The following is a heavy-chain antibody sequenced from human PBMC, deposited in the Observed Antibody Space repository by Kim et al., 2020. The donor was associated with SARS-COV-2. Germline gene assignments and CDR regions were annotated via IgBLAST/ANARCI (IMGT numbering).Heavy chain of an antibody. V-gene: IGHV4-34*01. CDR3: ARGRYTYYYEGDY. CDR1: GGSFSGYS. J-gene: IGHJ4*02. CDR2: SNDSAST. D-gene: IGHD3-3*01. Sequence: SETLSLTCAVYGGSFSGYSWSWIRQPPGKGLEWIGGSNDSASTNYNPSLKSRVTISLDTSKNQFSLKLKSVTAADTAVYYCARGRYTYYYEGDYWGQGTL.